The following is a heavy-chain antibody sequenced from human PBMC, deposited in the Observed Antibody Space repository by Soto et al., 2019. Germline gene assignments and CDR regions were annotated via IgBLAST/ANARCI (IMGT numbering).Heavy chain of an antibody. D-gene: IGHD1-26*01. V-gene: IGHV4-30-2*01. CDR3: ARTPTP. CDR2: IYHSRST. J-gene: IGHJ5*02. Sequence: QLQLQESGSGLVKPSQTLSLTCAVSGGSISSGGYSWSWIRQRPGKGLEWIGYIYHSRSTYYNPSIKTRVTISVDRSKNQISLKPSSVTAADTAVYYCARTPTPWGQGTLVTVSS. CDR1: GGSISSGGYS.